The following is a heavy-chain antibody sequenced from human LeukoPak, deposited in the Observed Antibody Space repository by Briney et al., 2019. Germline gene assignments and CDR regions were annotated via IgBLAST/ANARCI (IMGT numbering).Heavy chain of an antibody. CDR1: GFTFSTYW. CDR2: INYDATEK. D-gene: IGHD2-15*01. Sequence: PWGSLRLSCTVSGFTFSTYWMSWVRQAPGKGLEWVAIINYDATEKYYVESVKGRFTVSRDNAKDSVYLQMNSLRAEDTAVYYCARDKRACSGDGSLFGPWGQGAIVTFSS. CDR3: ARDKRACSGDGSLFGP. V-gene: IGHV3-7*01. J-gene: IGHJ5*02.